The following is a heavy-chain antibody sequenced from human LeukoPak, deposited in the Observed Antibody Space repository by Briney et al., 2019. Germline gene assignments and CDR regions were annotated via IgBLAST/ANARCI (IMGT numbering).Heavy chain of an antibody. D-gene: IGHD3-16*01. V-gene: IGHV3-49*04. CDR2: ITSKAYGGTT. J-gene: IGHJ4*02. CDR1: GFTFGDYA. Sequence: GGSLRLSCTASGFTFGDYAMSWVRQAPGKGLEWVGFITSKAYGGTTEYAASVKGRFTISRDDSKSIAYLQMTSLGTEDTAVYYCTRDMIYTFHYWGQGTLVTVSS. CDR3: TRDMIYTFHY.